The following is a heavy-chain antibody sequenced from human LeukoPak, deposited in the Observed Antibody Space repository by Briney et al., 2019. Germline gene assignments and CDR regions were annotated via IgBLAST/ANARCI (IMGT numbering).Heavy chain of an antibody. CDR3: ASREY. V-gene: IGHV3-21*01. D-gene: IGHD1-26*01. CDR2: ISSSSSYI. CDR1: GFTFSNSS. J-gene: IGHJ4*02. Sequence: PGGSLRLSCAASGFTFSNSSVNWVRQAPGKGLEWVSSISSSSSYIYYADSMKGRFTISRDNAKNSLCLQMNSLRVEDTAVYYCASREYWGQGTLVTVSS.